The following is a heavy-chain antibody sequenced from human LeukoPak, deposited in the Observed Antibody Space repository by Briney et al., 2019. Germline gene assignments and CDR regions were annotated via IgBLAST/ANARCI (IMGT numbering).Heavy chain of an antibody. V-gene: IGHV4-61*02. D-gene: IGHD6-19*01. CDR3: ARDRGRGSGLFDY. CDR1: GGSISSGSYY. Sequence: SETLSLTCTVSGGSISSGSYYWSWIRQPAGKGLEWIGRIYTSGSTNYNPSLKSRVTISVDTSKNQFSLKLSSVTAADTAVYYCARDRGRGSGLFDYWGQGTLVTVSS. J-gene: IGHJ4*02. CDR2: IYTSGST.